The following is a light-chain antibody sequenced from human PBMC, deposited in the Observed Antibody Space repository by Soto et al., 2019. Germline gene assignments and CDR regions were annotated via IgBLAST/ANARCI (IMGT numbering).Light chain of an antibody. CDR1: SSDVGGYKH. CDR3: SSYAASNNLV. Sequence: QSALTQPPSGSRSPGQSVTISCTGTSSDVGGYKHVSWYQQHPGKAPKLMIYEVSKRPSGVPDRFSGSKSGNTASLTVSGLQAEDETDYYCSSYAASNNLVFGGGTKLTIL. J-gene: IGLJ3*02. V-gene: IGLV2-8*02. CDR2: EVS.